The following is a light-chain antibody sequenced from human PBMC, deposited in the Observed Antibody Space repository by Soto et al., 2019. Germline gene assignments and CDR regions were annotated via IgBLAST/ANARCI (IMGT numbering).Light chain of an antibody. Sequence: DIQMTQSPSSLSASVVDRVTITCRASQSISSYLNWYQQKPGRAPQLLIYAASSLQSGVPSRFSGSGSGTDFTLTISSLQPEDFATYYCQQSYSTPGTFGQGTKVDI. CDR1: QSISSY. CDR2: AAS. J-gene: IGKJ1*01. CDR3: QQSYSTPGT. V-gene: IGKV1-39*01.